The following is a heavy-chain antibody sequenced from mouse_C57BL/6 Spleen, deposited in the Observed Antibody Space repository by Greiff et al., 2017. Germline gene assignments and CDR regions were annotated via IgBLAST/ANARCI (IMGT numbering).Heavy chain of an antibody. D-gene: IGHD1-1*01. Sequence: QVQLQQSGAELVKPGASVKISCKASGYAFSSYWMNWVKQRPGKGLEWIGQIYPGDGDTNYNGKFKGKATLTADKSSSTAYMQLSSLTSEDSAVYFCARLLHYGSTWYFDVWGTGTTVTVSS. J-gene: IGHJ1*03. CDR2: IYPGDGDT. CDR3: ARLLHYGSTWYFDV. V-gene: IGHV1-80*01. CDR1: GYAFSSYW.